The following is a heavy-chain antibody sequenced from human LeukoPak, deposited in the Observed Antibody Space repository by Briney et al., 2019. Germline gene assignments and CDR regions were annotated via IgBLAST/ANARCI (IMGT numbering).Heavy chain of an antibody. V-gene: IGHV4-31*03. CDR2: IYYSGST. J-gene: IGHJ4*02. D-gene: IGHD3-9*01. CDR1: GGSISSGGYY. CDR3: ARLYFDSTYYFDY. Sequence: PSETLSLTCTVSGGSISSGGYYWSWIRQHPGKGLEWIGFIYYSGSTYYNPSLKSRVTISVDTSKNQFSLKLSSVTAADTAVYYCARLYFDSTYYFDYWGQGTLVTVSS.